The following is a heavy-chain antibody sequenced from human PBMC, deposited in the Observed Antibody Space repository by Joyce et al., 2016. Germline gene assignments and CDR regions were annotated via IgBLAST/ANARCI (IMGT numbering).Heavy chain of an antibody. Sequence: QLLESGGGLVQPGGSLRLNCAAFGFTFSGHDMNWVCQAPGKVLDWVSIITRNGDSAYYADSVEGRFTISRDNSENTVYLQMDSLRAEDTAVYYCVRSALGFGAMLDYWGQGALVTVSS. V-gene: IGHV3-23*01. CDR1: GFTFSGHD. J-gene: IGHJ4*02. CDR3: VRSALGFGAMLDY. CDR2: ITRNGDSA. D-gene: IGHD3-10*01.